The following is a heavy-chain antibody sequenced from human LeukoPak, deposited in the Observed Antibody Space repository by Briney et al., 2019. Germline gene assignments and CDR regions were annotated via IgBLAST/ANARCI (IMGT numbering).Heavy chain of an antibody. CDR2: ISWNSGSI. CDR3: AKDIAGVGALPGMDV. V-gene: IGHV3-9*01. D-gene: IGHD1-26*01. CDR1: GFTFDDYA. J-gene: IGHJ6*02. Sequence: SLRLSCAASGFTFDDYAMHWVRQAPGKGLEWVSGISWNSGSIGYADSVKGRFTISRDNAKNSLYLQMNSLRAEDTALYYCAKDIAGVGALPGMDVWGQGTTVTVSS.